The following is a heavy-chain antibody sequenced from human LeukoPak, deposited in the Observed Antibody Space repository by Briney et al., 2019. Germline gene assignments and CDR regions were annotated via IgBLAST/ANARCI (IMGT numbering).Heavy chain of an antibody. D-gene: IGHD2-21*01. J-gene: IGHJ6*03. Sequence: PGGSLRLSCAASGFTFSSYAMSWVRQAPGKGLEWVSGISGSGGSTYSVDSVKGRFTISRDNSNSTLYLEMNSLRAEDTAVYYCARVPLTWLVRDYYYMDVWGKGTTVTASS. CDR2: ISGSGGST. V-gene: IGHV3-23*01. CDR1: GFTFSSYA. CDR3: ARVPLTWLVRDYYYMDV.